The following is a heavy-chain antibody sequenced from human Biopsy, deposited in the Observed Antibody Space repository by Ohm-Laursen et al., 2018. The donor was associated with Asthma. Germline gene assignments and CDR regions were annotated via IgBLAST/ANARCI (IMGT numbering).Heavy chain of an antibody. CDR2: ISWNSGSI. V-gene: IGHV3-9*01. CDR1: GFTFDDYA. D-gene: IGHD1-26*01. CDR3: AKGEWELLEANFDY. Sequence: SLRLSCAASGFTFDDYAMHWVRQAPGKGLEWVSGISWNSGSIGYADSVKGRFTISRDNAKNSLYLQMNSLRAEDTALYYCAKGEWELLEANFDYWGQGTLITVSS. J-gene: IGHJ4*02.